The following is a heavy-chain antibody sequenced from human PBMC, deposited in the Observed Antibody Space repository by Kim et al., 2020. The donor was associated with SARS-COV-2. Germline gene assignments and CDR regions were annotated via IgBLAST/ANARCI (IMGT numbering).Heavy chain of an antibody. Sequence: SETLSLTCTVSGGSISSGGYYWSWIRQHPGKGLEWIGYIYYSGSTYYNPSLKSRVTISVDTSKNQFSLKLSSVTAADTAVYYCARVFPYDSSGYYGPYYFDYWGQGTLVTVSS. V-gene: IGHV4-31*03. CDR1: GGSISSGGYY. CDR2: IYYSGST. J-gene: IGHJ4*02. CDR3: ARVFPYDSSGYYGPYYFDY. D-gene: IGHD3-22*01.